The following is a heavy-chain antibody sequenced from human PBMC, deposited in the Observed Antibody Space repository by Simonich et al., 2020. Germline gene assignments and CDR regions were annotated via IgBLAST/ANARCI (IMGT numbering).Heavy chain of an antibody. J-gene: IGHJ6*03. CDR2: NNPNSGGT. V-gene: IGHV1-2*02. D-gene: IGHD1-26*01. CDR1: GYTFTGYY. Sequence: QVQLVQSGAEVKKPGASVKVSCKASGYTFTGYYMHWVRQAPGQGLEWMRWNNPNSGGTNYAQKVPGRVTMTRDTSISTAYMELSRLRSDDTAVYYCARDLRGSYYYYYYMDVWGKGTTVTVSS. CDR3: ARDLRGSYYYYYYMDV.